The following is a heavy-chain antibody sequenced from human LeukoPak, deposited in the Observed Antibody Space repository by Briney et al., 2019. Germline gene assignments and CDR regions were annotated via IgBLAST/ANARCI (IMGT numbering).Heavy chain of an antibody. CDR1: GFTFSSYG. J-gene: IGHJ4*02. V-gene: IGHV3-23*01. CDR2: ISGSGGST. Sequence: PGGSLRLSCAASGFTFSSYGMSWVRQAPGKGLEWVSAISGSGGSTYYADSVKGRFTISRDNSKNTLYLQMNSLRAEDTAVYYCAREGYYYGSGSYYPDYWGQGTLVTVSS. CDR3: AREGYYYGSGSYYPDY. D-gene: IGHD3-10*01.